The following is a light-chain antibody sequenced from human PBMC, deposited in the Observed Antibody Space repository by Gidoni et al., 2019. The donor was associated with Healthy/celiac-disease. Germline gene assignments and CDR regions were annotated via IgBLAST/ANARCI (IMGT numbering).Light chain of an antibody. Sequence: DIQMTHSPSFLSASVGDRVTLTCLASQSINSYLNWYQQKPGKAPKLMIYAASSLQSGVPSRFIGSGSGTDFTLPISSLQPEDFATYYCQQSYSTPPTFGQGTKLEIK. CDR2: AAS. CDR3: QQSYSTPPT. V-gene: IGKV1-39*01. CDR1: QSINSY. J-gene: IGKJ2*01.